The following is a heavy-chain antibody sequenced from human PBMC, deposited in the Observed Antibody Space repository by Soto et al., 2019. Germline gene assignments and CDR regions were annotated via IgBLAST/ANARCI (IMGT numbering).Heavy chain of an antibody. V-gene: IGHV4-31*03. D-gene: IGHD3-22*01. J-gene: IGHJ4*02. CDR2: IYYSGST. CDR3: ARVGYYDSSGYPATLDY. Sequence: QVQLQESGPGLVKPSQTLSLTCTVSGGSISSGGYYWSWIRQHPGKGLEWIGYIYYSGSTYYNPSRKSRVTISVDTSKNQFSLKLSSVTAADTAVYYCARVGYYDSSGYPATLDYWGQGTLVTVSS. CDR1: GGSISSGGYY.